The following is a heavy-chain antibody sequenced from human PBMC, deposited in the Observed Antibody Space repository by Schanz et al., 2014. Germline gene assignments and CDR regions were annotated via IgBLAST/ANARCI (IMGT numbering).Heavy chain of an antibody. CDR1: GFTVNTHY. J-gene: IGHJ3*01. CDR3: ARDGGRDGYNLAFDV. D-gene: IGHD5-12*01. Sequence: VQLLESGGGVVQPGGSLSLSCAVSGFTVNTHYMSWVRQAPGKGLEWISSMYINSGSTQYADSVKGRFIISRDSSKNTLFLQMNSLRAEDTAVYFCARDGGRDGYNLAFDVWGQGTLVTVSS. CDR2: MYINSGST. V-gene: IGHV3-53*01.